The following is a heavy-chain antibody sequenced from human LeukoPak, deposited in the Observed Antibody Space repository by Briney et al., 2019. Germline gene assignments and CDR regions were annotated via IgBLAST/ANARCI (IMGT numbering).Heavy chain of an antibody. CDR3: ARDHEKVDRWIDGYSSSWRISWFDP. V-gene: IGHV4-59*01. D-gene: IGHD6-13*01. J-gene: IGHJ5*02. CDR1: GGSISSYY. CDR2: IYYSGST. Sequence: SETLSLTCTVSGGSISSYYWSWLRQPPGKGLEWLGYIYYSGSTNYNPSLKSRVTISVDTSKNQFSLKLSSVTAADTAVYYCARDHEKVDRWIDGYSSSWRISWFDPWGQGTLVTASS.